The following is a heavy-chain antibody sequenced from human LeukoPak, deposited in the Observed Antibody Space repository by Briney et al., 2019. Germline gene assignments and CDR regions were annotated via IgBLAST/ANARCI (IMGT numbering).Heavy chain of an antibody. CDR3: ARDYPTMVRGVMSQYYYYYYMDV. V-gene: IGHV4-39*07. Sequence: PSETLSLTCTVSGGSISSSSYYWGWIRQPPGKGLEWIGRIYTSGSTNYNPSLKSRVTMSVDTSKNQFSLKLSSVTAADTAVYYCARDYPTMVRGVMSQYYYYYYMDVWGKGTTVTISS. CDR1: GGSISSSSYY. CDR2: IYTSGST. J-gene: IGHJ6*03. D-gene: IGHD3-10*01.